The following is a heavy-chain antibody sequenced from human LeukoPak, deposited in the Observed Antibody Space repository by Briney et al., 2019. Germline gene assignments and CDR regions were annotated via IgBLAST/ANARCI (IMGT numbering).Heavy chain of an antibody. CDR1: GLSVSSTF. V-gene: IGHV3-53*05. Sequence: PGGSLRLSCAASGLSVSSTFMTWVRQAPGKGLEWVSVLYSGGYANYTDSVEGRFTISRDNSKNTLYLQMNSLRGDDTAVYYCAKKLPGTPDYFDYWGQGTLVTVSS. J-gene: IGHJ4*02. D-gene: IGHD1-1*01. CDR3: AKKLPGTPDYFDY. CDR2: LYSGGYA.